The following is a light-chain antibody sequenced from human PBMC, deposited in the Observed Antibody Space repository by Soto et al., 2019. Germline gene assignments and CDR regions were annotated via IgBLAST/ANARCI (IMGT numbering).Light chain of an antibody. J-gene: IGKJ1*01. V-gene: IGKV1-12*01. Sequence: DIQSTQSPSSLSASVGDRVTITCRASQSISSWLAWYQQKPGKAPKLLIYAASSLQSGVPSRFSGSGSGTDFTLTISSLQTEDFATYYCQQGNSSPVTFGQGTKVDIK. CDR2: AAS. CDR3: QQGNSSPVT. CDR1: QSISSW.